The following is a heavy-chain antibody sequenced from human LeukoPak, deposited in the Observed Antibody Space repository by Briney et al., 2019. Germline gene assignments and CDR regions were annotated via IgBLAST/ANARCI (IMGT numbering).Heavy chain of an antibody. Sequence: GGSLRLSCAASGFSFSSYWMSWVRQTPEKGLEFVANIDQGGSVRNYMDSLKGRCTISRDNAKKSLYLEINSLRADDTAVYYCARDPESSSFDLWGRGALVTVSP. CDR3: ARDPESSSFDL. J-gene: IGHJ4*02. V-gene: IGHV3-7*01. D-gene: IGHD6-13*01. CDR1: GFSFSSYW. CDR2: IDQGGSVR.